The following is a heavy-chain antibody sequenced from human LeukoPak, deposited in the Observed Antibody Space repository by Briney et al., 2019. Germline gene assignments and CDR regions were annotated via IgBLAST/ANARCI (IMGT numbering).Heavy chain of an antibody. CDR3: ARVWVGGADYGDFPGWFVP. CDR2: ISAYNGNT. D-gene: IGHD4-17*01. V-gene: IGHV1-18*04. J-gene: IGHJ5*02. Sequence: GASVKVSCKASGYTFTSYGISWVRQAPGQGLEWMGWISAYNGNTNYAQKLQGRVTMTTDTSTSTAYMELRSLRSDDTAVYYCARVWVGGADYGDFPGWFVPWGQGTLVTVSS. CDR1: GYTFTSYG.